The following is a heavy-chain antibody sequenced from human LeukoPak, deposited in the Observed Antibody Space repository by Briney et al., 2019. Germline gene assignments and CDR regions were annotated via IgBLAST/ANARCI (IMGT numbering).Heavy chain of an antibody. V-gene: IGHV4-31*03. CDR3: ARSLHDSSGPGDY. D-gene: IGHD3-22*01. J-gene: IGHJ4*02. CDR1: GGSISSGGYY. CDR2: IYYSGST. Sequence: PSETLSLTCTVSGGSISSGGYYWSWIRQHPGKGLEWIGYIYYSGSTYYNPSLKSRDTISVDTSKNQFSLKLSSVTAADTAVYYCARSLHDSSGPGDYWGQGTLVTVSS.